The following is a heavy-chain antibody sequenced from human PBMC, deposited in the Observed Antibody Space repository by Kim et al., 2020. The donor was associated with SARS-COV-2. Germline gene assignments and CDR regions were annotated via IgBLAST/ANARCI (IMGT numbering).Heavy chain of an antibody. J-gene: IGHJ6*02. Sequence: SETLSLTCTVSGGSISSGDYYWSWIRQPPGKGLEWIGYIYYSGSTYYNPSLKSRVTISVDTSKNQFSLKLSSVTAADTAVYYCARDRLGSGSYSGGMDVWGQGTTVTVSS. CDR2: IYYSGST. D-gene: IGHD3-10*01. CDR3: ARDRLGSGSYSGGMDV. V-gene: IGHV4-30-4*01. CDR1: GGSISSGDYY.